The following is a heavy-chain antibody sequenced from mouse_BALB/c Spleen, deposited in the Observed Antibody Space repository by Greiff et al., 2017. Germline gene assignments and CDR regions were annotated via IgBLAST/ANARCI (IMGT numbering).Heavy chain of an antibody. V-gene: IGHV1S81*02. D-gene: IGHD2-4*01. CDR1: GYTFTSYY. Sequence: QVQLQQSGAELVKPGASVKLSCKASGYTFTSYYMYWVKQRPGQGLEWIGEINPSNGGTNFNEKFKSKATLTVDKSSSTAYMQLSSLTSEDSAVYYSTRKGDYATYAMDYWGQGTSVTVSS. CDR3: TRKGDYATYAMDY. CDR2: INPSNGGT. J-gene: IGHJ4*01.